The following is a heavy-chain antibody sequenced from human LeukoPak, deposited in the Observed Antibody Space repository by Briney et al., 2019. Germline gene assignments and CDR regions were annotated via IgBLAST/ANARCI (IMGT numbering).Heavy chain of an antibody. V-gene: IGHV1-8*03. D-gene: IGHD3-10*01. CDR1: GYTFTSYD. CDR3: ARNRFGDRYNWFDP. Sequence: ASVKVSCKASGYTFTSYDINWVRQATGQGLEWMGWMNPNSGNTGYAQKFQGRVTITRNTSISTAYMELSSLRSEDTAVYYCARNRFGDRYNWFDPWGQGTLVTVSS. CDR2: MNPNSGNT. J-gene: IGHJ5*02.